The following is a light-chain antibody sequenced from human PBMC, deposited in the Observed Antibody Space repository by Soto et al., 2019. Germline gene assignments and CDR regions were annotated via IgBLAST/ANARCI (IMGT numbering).Light chain of an antibody. CDR1: SSDVGRYNL. V-gene: IGLV2-23*01. J-gene: IGLJ3*02. CDR2: EDN. Sequence: QSALTQPASVSGSPGQSITISCTGTSSDVGRYNLVSWYQQHPGKAPKLMIYEDNKRPSGVSNRFSGSKSGNTASLTISGLQAEDEAHYYCCSYAPISTVVFGGGTKVTVL. CDR3: CSYAPISTVV.